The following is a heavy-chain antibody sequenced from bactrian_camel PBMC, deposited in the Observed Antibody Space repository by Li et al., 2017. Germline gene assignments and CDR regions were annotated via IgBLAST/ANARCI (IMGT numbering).Heavy chain of an antibody. J-gene: IGHJ6*01. V-gene: IGHV3S29*01. CDR3: VRDGGGYCFYA. Sequence: QLVESGGGSVQAGGSLTLSCVASGYSACRYDMRWFRQAPGKGPEWVASIDPRGDDIYYGDSMNGRYTVSRDNAASTLFLQMNSLKPEDTALYYCVRDGGGYCFYAWGQGTQVTVS. CDR2: IDPRGDDI. D-gene: IGHD1*01. CDR1: GYSACRYD.